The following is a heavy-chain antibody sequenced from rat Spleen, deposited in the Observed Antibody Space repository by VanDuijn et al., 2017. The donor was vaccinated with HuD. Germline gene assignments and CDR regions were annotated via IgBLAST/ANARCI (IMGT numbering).Heavy chain of an antibody. D-gene: IGHD1-10*01. Sequence: EVQLVESGGGLVQPGRSLKLSCAASGFTLSDYVMHWIRQAPTKGLEWVTSISPSGATTNYRDSVRGRFTISRDNAKSTLYLQMDSLRSEDTATYYCARPYNNYYFDYWGQGVMVTVSS. CDR3: ARPYNNYYFDY. CDR1: GFTLSDYV. J-gene: IGHJ2*01. CDR2: ISPSGATT. V-gene: IGHV5-19*01.